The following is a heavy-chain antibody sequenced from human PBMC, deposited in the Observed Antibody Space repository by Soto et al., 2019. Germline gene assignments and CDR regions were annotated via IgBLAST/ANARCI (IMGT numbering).Heavy chain of an antibody. CDR3: ARVAASGTKFLDY. CDR2: IKQDGSEK. D-gene: IGHD6-13*01. J-gene: IGHJ4*02. Sequence: GGSLRLSCTASGFTFSSYWMSWVRQAPGKGLGWVANIKQDGSEKYYVDSVKGRFTISRDNAKNSLYLQMNSLRAEDTAIYYCARVAASGTKFLDYWGQGTLVTVSS. CDR1: GFTFSSYW. V-gene: IGHV3-7*05.